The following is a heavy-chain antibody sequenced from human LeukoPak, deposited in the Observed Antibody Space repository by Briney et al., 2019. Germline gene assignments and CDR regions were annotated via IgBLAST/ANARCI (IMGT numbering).Heavy chain of an antibody. V-gene: IGHV3-11*04. CDR2: ISSSGSTI. CDR1: GGSISSSRSY. Sequence: KSSETLSLTCSVSGGSISSSRSYWGWIRQAPGKGLEWVSYISSSGSTIYYADSVKGRFTISRDNAKNSLYLQMNSLRAEDTAVYYCAELGITMIGGVWGKGTTVTISS. CDR3: AELGITMIGGV. D-gene: IGHD3-10*02. J-gene: IGHJ6*04.